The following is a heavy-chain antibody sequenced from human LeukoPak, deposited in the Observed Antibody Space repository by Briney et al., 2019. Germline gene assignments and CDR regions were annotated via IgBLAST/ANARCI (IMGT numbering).Heavy chain of an antibody. D-gene: IGHD6-13*01. CDR2: ISWNSGSI. J-gene: IGHJ4*02. CDR3: AKVSLAAAAPGYFDY. CDR1: GFTFDDYA. Sequence: GGSLRLSCAASGFTFDDYAMHWVRQAPGKGLEWVSGISWNSGSIGYADSVEGRFTISRDNAKNSLYLQMNSLRAEDTALYYCAKVSLAAAAPGYFDYWGQGTLVTVSS. V-gene: IGHV3-9*01.